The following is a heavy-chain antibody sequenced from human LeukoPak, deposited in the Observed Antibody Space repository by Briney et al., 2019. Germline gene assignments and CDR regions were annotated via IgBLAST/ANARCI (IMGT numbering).Heavy chain of an antibody. V-gene: IGHV3-48*04. D-gene: IGHD3-22*01. J-gene: IGHJ4*02. Sequence: GGSLRLSCAASGFTFSSYSMNWVRQAPGKGLEWVSYISSSSSTIYYADSVKGRFTISRDNAKNSLYLQMNSLRAEDTAVYYCARESGPTYYYDSSGYFDYWGQGTLVTVSS. CDR2: ISSSSSTI. CDR1: GFTFSSYS. CDR3: ARESGPTYYYDSSGYFDY.